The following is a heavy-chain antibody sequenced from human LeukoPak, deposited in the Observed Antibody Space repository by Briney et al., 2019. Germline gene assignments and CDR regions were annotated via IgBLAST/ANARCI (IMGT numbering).Heavy chain of an antibody. CDR3: ARDRGWIQHDI. Sequence: GGSLRLSCAASGFAFSDSWMTWIRQAPGKGLEWVAFIKGDGSAKKYVDSVKGRFTISRDNAKNSLFLQMNSLRAEDTAVYYCARDRGWIQHDIWGQGTMVTVSS. CDR2: IKGDGSAK. J-gene: IGHJ3*02. V-gene: IGHV3-7*01. D-gene: IGHD5-18*01. CDR1: GFAFSDSW.